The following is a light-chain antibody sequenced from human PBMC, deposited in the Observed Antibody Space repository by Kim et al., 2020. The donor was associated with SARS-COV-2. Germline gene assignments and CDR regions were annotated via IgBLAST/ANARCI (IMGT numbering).Light chain of an antibody. CDR1: SPNIGRDY. J-gene: IGLJ2*01. CDR3: AAWDDSLSGRL. Sequence: GQTVTISCSGNSPNIGRDYVYWSQQLPGPAPKLLIYKNNQRPSGVPDRFSGSKSGTSASLAISGLRSEDEADYYCAAWDDSLSGRLFGGGTQLTVL. V-gene: IGLV1-47*01. CDR2: KNN.